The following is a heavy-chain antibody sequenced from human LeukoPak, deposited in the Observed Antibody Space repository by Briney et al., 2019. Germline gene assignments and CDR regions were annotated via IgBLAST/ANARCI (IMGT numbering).Heavy chain of an antibody. CDR1: GFSFSSYW. Sequence: PGGSLRLSCAASGFSFSSYWMRWVRQAPGKGLEWVASIKQDGSEKYYVDSVKGRFTISRDNSKNTLYLQMNSLRAEDTAVYYCARDAPPTYYYDSSGYFDYWGQGTLVTVSS. V-gene: IGHV3-7*01. CDR3: ARDAPPTYYYDSSGYFDY. J-gene: IGHJ4*02. CDR2: IKQDGSEK. D-gene: IGHD3-22*01.